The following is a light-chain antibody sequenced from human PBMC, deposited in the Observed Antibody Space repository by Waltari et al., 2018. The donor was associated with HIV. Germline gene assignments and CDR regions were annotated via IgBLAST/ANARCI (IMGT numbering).Light chain of an antibody. CDR2: NNN. Sequence: VLTQPPSASGTPGQRVTLSCSGGRFNIGSNSVTWYQHLPGTAPRLLIFNNNQRPSGVPDRFSGSKSGTSASLAISGLQSEDEADYYCAAWDESLNGLFGGLFGGGTRLTVL. V-gene: IGLV1-44*01. CDR3: AAWDESLNGLFGGL. CDR1: RFNIGSNS. J-gene: IGLJ2*01.